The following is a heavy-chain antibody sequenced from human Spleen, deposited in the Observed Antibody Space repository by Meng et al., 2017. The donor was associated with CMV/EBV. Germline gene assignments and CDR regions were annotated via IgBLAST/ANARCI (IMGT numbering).Heavy chain of an antibody. CDR3: ARSSPLTKYYFDY. CDR1: GFTFTTYY. J-gene: IGHJ4*02. Sequence: ASGFTFTTYYIHWVRQAPGQGLEWLGIISPDGGSTAYAQKFQGRVTMTKSTSISTVYMELTSLRSGDTAVYYCARSSPLTKYYFDYWGQGTLVTVSS. V-gene: IGHV1-46*01. CDR2: ISPDGGST.